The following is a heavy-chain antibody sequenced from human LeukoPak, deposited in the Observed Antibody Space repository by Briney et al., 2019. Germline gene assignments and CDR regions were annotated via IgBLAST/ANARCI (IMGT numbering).Heavy chain of an antibody. CDR1: GFTFSSYE. CDR2: ISSSGSTI. J-gene: IGHJ6*03. CDR3: ARNGLTGTTDGHMDV. D-gene: IGHD1-14*01. Sequence: GGSLRLSCAASGFTFSSYEMNWVRQAPGKGLEWVSYISSSGSTIYYADSVKGRFTISRDNSKNTLYLQMNSLRAEDTAVYYCARNGLTGTTDGHMDVWGKGTTVTVSS. V-gene: IGHV3-48*03.